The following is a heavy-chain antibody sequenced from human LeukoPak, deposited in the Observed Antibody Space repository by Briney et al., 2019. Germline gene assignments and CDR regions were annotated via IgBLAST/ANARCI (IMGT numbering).Heavy chain of an antibody. D-gene: IGHD2-2*01. V-gene: IGHV1-69*02. CDR2: IIPILGIA. CDR3: ARLGSGVVPAAVDAFDI. J-gene: IGHJ3*02. CDR1: GGTFSSYT. Sequence: SVKVSCKASGGTFSSYTISWVRQAPGQGLEWMGRIIPILGIANYAQKFQGRVTITADKSTSTAYMELSSLRSEDTAVYYYARLGSGVVPAAVDAFDIWGQGTMVTVSS.